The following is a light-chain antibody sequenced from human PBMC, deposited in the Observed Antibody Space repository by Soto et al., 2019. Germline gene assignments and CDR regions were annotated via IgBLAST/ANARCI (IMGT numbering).Light chain of an antibody. CDR1: QAISSW. CDR3: QQAASFPLT. V-gene: IGKV1-12*01. J-gene: IGKJ4*01. Sequence: DIQMTQSPSSVSASVGDRVTITCRASQAISSWLAWYQQKPGKAPKLLIYGASRLHTGVPSRFSGSGSGTDFTLTISSLQPEDFATYFCQQAASFPLTFGGGTKVEIK. CDR2: GAS.